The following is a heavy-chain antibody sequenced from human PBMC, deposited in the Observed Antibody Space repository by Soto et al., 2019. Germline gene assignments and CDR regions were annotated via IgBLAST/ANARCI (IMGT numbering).Heavy chain of an antibody. D-gene: IGHD5-12*01. Sequence: PEGSLRLSCAASGFTFSSFGMHWVRQAPGKGLEWVAVASYDGSYKYYADSVKGRFTISRDNSKNTLYLQMNSLRAEDTAVYYCAKERSVVATTPDFDYWGQGTL. CDR1: GFTFSSFG. CDR3: AKERSVVATTPDFDY. V-gene: IGHV3-30*18. J-gene: IGHJ4*02. CDR2: ASYDGSYK.